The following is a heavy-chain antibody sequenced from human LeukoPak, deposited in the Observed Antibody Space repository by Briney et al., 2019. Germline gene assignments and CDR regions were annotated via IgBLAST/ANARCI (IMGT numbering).Heavy chain of an antibody. Sequence: ASVKVSCKASGYTFTSYGISWVRQAPGQGLEWMGWISAYNGNTNYAQKLQGRVTMTTDTSTSTAYMELRSLRSDDTAVYYCARDAHYDILTGVWIDPWGQGTLVTVSS. J-gene: IGHJ5*02. CDR2: ISAYNGNT. V-gene: IGHV1-18*01. CDR1: GYTFTSYG. D-gene: IGHD3-9*01. CDR3: ARDAHYDILTGVWIDP.